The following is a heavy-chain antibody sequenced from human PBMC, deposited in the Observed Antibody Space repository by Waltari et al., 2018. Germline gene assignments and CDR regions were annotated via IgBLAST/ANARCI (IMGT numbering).Heavy chain of an antibody. CDR1: GFTFSSYA. V-gene: IGHV3-23*01. J-gene: IGHJ3*01. D-gene: IGHD5-18*01. CDR2: IAGSGHNT. Sequence: EVQLLESGGGLVQPGGSLRLSCAASGFTFSSYAMSWVRQAPGKGLEWVSSIAGSGHNTYYADSVRGRFTISRDNFKNTLYLQMTSLRAEDTAVYYCAKNIAMVTGDAFDGWGQGTMVTVSS. CDR3: AKNIAMVTGDAFDG.